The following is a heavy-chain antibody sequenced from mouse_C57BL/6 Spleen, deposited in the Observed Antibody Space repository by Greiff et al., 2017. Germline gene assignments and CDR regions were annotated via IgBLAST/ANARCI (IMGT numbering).Heavy chain of an antibody. Sequence: QVQLQQPGAELVMPGASVKLSCKASGYTFTSYWMHWVKQRPGQGLEWIGEIDPSDSYTNYNQKFKGKSTLTVDKSSSTAYMQLSSLTSEDSAVYYGARSRGSSYEGNYYFDYWGQGTTLTVSS. D-gene: IGHD1-1*01. CDR1: GYTFTSYW. V-gene: IGHV1-69*01. J-gene: IGHJ2*01. CDR2: IDPSDSYT. CDR3: ARSRGSSYEGNYYFDY.